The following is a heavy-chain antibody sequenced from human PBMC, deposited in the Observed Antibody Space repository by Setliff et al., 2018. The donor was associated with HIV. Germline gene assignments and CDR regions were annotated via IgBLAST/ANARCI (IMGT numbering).Heavy chain of an antibody. V-gene: IGHV3-23*01. CDR1: GFTFSSYA. CDR2: ISGSGGST. D-gene: IGHD3-3*01. J-gene: IGHJ4*02. CDR3: AKELRFLEWLFNYDY. Sequence: LRLSCAASGFTFSSYAMSWVRQAPGKGLEWVSVISGSGGSTYYADSVKGRFTISRDNSKNTLSLQMNSLRAEDTAVYYCAKELRFLEWLFNYDYWGQGTLVTVSS.